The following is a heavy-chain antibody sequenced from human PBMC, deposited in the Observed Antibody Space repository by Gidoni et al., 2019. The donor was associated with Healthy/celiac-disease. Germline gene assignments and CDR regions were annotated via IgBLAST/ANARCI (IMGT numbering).Heavy chain of an antibody. CDR2: IYPGDSDT. J-gene: IGHJ6*03. V-gene: IGHV5-51*01. D-gene: IGHD6-19*01. Sequence: EVQLVPSGAEVTNPGESLKISCKGSGYSFTSYWTGWVRQMPGKGLEWMGIIYPGDSDTRYSPSVQGQVTISADKSISTAYLQWSSLKASDTAMYYCARHSSGWYGGALILYYMDVWGKGTTVTVSS. CDR1: GYSFTSYW. CDR3: ARHSSGWYGGALILYYMDV.